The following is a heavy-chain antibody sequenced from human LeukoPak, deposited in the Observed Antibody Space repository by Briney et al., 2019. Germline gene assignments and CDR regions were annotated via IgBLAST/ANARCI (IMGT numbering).Heavy chain of an antibody. Sequence: GGSLRLSCAGSGFIFNNYAMHWVRQPPGKGLEWVSGISWNSDTIDYADSVRGRFTISRDNAKNSLYLQMDGLRVEDTAFYYCAKDNRRHYTSGPNPDSLHWGQGALVTVSS. CDR3: AKDNRRHYTSGPNPDSLH. D-gene: IGHD6-19*01. J-gene: IGHJ4*02. V-gene: IGHV3-9*01. CDR1: GFIFNNYA. CDR2: ISWNSDTI.